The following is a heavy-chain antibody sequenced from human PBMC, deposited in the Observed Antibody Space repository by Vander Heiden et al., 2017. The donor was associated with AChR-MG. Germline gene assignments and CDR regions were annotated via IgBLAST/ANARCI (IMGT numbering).Heavy chain of an antibody. J-gene: IGHJ3*02. CDR3: ARATRSSQNAFDI. CDR1: GFTFSSYE. D-gene: IGHD6-6*01. V-gene: IGHV3-13*01. Sequence: EVQLVESGGGLVQPGGSLRLSCAASGFTFSSYEMHWLRQATGKGLEWVSAINSAGNTYYSGSVKGRFTISRANVMNSLYLQMNTLRAGDTAVYYCARATRSSQNAFDIWGQGTMVTVSA. CDR2: INSAGNT.